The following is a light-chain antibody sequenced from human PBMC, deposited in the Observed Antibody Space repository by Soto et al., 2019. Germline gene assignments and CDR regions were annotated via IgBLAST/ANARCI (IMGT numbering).Light chain of an antibody. CDR1: QDISGW. J-gene: IGKJ1*01. Sequence: DIQITQPQPSLSASVGDSVTISCRSSQDISGWLAWFQQKPGEAPKLLIYGGFSLQSGVPARFSGSGSGTDFTLTISSLQPEDSATYYCQQSNSSPWTFGQGTKVDVK. CDR3: QQSNSSPWT. CDR2: GGF. V-gene: IGKV1D-12*01.